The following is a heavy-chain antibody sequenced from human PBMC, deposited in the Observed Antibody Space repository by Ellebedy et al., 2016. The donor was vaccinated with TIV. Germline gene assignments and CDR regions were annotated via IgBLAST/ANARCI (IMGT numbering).Heavy chain of an antibody. D-gene: IGHD3/OR15-3a*01. J-gene: IGHJ6*02. CDR3: ARTDLRYGMDV. V-gene: IGHV4-38-2*01. CDR1: GYSISRGYY. Sequence: SETLSLTXRVSGYSISRGYYWGWIRQSPGKGLDWIGNVYHSGSTYYNPSLRSRVTLSLDTSKNSLSLRLSSVTAADTAMYYCARTDLRYGMDVWGQGTTVTVS. CDR2: VYHSGST.